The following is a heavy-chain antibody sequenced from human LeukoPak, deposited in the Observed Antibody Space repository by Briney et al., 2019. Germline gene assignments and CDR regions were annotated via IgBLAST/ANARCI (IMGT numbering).Heavy chain of an antibody. J-gene: IGHJ6*02. D-gene: IGHD4-23*01. CDR3: ARDGRVTGDYYGMDV. CDR1: GGTFISYA. V-gene: IGHV1-69*10. Sequence: ASVKVSCKASGGTFISYAISWVRQAPGQGLEWMGGIIPIFGIANYAQKFQGRVTITADKSTSTAYMELSSLRSEDTAVYYCARDGRVTGDYYGMDVWGQGTTVTVSS. CDR2: IIPIFGIA.